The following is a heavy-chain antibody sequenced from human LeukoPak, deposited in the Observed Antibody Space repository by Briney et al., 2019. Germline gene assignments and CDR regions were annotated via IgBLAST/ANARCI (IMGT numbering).Heavy chain of an antibody. CDR2: IYHSGST. D-gene: IGHD2-8*01. Sequence: PSETLSLTCAVSGGSISSGGYSWSWIRQPPGKGLEWIGYIYHSGSTYYNPSLKSRVTISVDSSKNQFSLKLSSVTAADTAVYYCARHGVYCTNGVCYTFDPWGQGTLVTVSS. CDR3: ARHGVYCTNGVCYTFDP. J-gene: IGHJ5*02. V-gene: IGHV4-30-2*01. CDR1: GGSISSGGYS.